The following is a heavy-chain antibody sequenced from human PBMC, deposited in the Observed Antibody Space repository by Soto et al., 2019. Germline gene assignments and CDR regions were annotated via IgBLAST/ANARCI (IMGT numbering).Heavy chain of an antibody. CDR3: ARGTIVARQHLDY. CDR1: GFTFSSYA. D-gene: IGHD6-6*01. J-gene: IGHJ4*02. V-gene: IGHV3-30*03. CDR2: ISIRGGDE. Sequence: GGSLRLSCAASGFTFSSYAMHWARQAPGKGLEWVTVISIRGGDEYYAESVRGRFTISRDDSKKTLYLQMDSLRVEDTAVYYCARGTIVARQHLDYWGQGTLVTVSS.